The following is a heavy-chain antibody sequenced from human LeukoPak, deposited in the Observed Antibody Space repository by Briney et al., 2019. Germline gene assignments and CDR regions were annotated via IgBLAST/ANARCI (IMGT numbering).Heavy chain of an antibody. Sequence: GGSLRLSCAASGFTFSSFAMNWVRQAPGKGLAWLSYISVGSGTIYYADSVKGRFTISRDNAKNSLYLQMNSLRAEDTAVYYCARGRFSKSSNCFDPWGQGTLVTVSS. CDR2: ISVGSGTI. V-gene: IGHV3-48*01. CDR3: ARGRFSKSSNCFDP. CDR1: GFTFSSFA. D-gene: IGHD3-16*01. J-gene: IGHJ5*02.